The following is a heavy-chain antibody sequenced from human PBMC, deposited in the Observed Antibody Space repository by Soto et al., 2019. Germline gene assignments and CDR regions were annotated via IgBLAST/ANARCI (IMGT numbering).Heavy chain of an antibody. J-gene: IGHJ4*02. CDR2: ISGSGDGT. CDR1: GFTFSSFA. Sequence: GGSLRLSCAASGFTFSSFALSWVRQAPGKGLEWVSAISGSGDGTDYADSVKGRFTISRDNSKNTLYLQMNSLRAEDTAVYYCEGHGYSSKDYWGQGALVTVSS. V-gene: IGHV3-23*01. CDR3: EGHGYSSKDY. D-gene: IGHD5-18*01.